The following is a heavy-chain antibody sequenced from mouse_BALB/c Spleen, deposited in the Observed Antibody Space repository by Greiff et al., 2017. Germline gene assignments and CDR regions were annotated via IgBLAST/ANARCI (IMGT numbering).Heavy chain of an antibody. CDR1: GYTFTSYT. CDR2: INPSSGYT. D-gene: IGHD1-1*01. V-gene: IGHV1-4*01. J-gene: IGHJ2*01. Sequence: VQVVESGAELARPGASVKMSCKASGYTFTSYTMHWVKQRPGQGLEWIGYINPSSGYTNYNQKFKDKATLTADKSSSTAYMQLSSLTSEDSAVYYCARGCITTVVPFDYWGQGTTLTVSS. CDR3: ARGCITTVVPFDY.